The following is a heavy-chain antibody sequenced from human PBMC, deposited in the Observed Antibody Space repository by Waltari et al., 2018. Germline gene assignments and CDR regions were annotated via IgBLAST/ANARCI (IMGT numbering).Heavy chain of an antibody. J-gene: IGHJ4*02. CDR1: GGSISSHY. V-gene: IGHV4-59*03. CDR3: ATGVQYYYDSSGYFY. D-gene: IGHD3-22*01. CDR2: IYYSGST. Sequence: QVQLQESGPGLVKPSETLSLTCTVSGGSISSHYWSWIRQPPGKGLEWIGYIYYSGSTNYNPSLKSRVTITADTSTDTAYMELSSLRSEDTAVYYCATGVQYYYDSSGYFYWGQGTLVTVSS.